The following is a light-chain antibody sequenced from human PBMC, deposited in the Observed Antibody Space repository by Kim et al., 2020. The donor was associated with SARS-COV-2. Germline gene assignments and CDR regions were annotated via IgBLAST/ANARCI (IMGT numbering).Light chain of an antibody. CDR2: GAS. CDR1: QSISNS. V-gene: IGKV1-39*01. CDR3: QQSYTSLT. J-gene: IGKJ4*01. Sequence: LSASVGDRVTITCRASQSISNSLGWYQQKPGKAPKLLIYGASTLQTGVPSRFSGSGSGTDFTLTISSLQPEDFAVYYCQQSYTSLTFGGGTKVEI.